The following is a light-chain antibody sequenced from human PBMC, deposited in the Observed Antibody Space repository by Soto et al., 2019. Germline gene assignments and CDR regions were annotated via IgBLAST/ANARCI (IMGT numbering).Light chain of an antibody. CDR3: QQYTNCPPCT. Sequence: EIVMTQSPATLAVSPGERATLSCRASQGVSSNLAWYQQKPGQAPRLLIYDVSTRASDIPARFSGSGSGTAFPLSISSLQSEDFALYYCQQYTNCPPCTFGQAPKVQIK. J-gene: IGKJ1*01. CDR2: DVS. CDR1: QGVSSN. V-gene: IGKV3-15*01.